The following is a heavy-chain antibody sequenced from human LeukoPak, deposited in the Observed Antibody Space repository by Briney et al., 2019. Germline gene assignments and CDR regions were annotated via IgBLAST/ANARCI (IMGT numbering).Heavy chain of an antibody. D-gene: IGHD3-10*01. CDR3: ARDLYYFGSGSSHYFDY. Sequence: QTGGPLRLSCAASGFTFSSYWMHWVRQAPGKGLVWVSRINGDGSTTNYADSVKGRFTISRDNAKNTLYLQMNSLRAEDTAVYYCARDLYYFGSGSSHYFDYWGQGTLVTVSS. CDR1: GFTFSSYW. V-gene: IGHV3-74*01. J-gene: IGHJ4*02. CDR2: INGDGSTT.